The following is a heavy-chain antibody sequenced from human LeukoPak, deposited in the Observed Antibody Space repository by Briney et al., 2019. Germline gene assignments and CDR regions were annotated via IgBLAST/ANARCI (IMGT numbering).Heavy chain of an antibody. D-gene: IGHD3-16*01. Sequence: PGGSLRLSCAASGFSFSTQRMNWARQAPGKGLEWVASINHNGNVNYYVDSVKGRFTISRDNAKNSLYLQMSNLRAEDTAVYFCARGGGLDVWGQGATVTVSS. J-gene: IGHJ6*02. CDR3: ARGGGLDV. CDR1: GFSFSTQR. CDR2: INHNGNVN. V-gene: IGHV3-7*03.